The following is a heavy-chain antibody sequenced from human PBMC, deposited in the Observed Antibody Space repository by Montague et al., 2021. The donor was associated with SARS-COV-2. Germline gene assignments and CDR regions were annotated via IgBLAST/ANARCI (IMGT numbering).Heavy chain of an antibody. J-gene: IGHJ2*01. V-gene: IGHV4-31*03. CDR1: GGSISSGGYS. D-gene: IGHD2-15*01. Sequence: TLSLTCTVSGGSISSGGYSWSWIRQHPGKGLDWIGYIYYSGSTYYNPSLKSRVTISVDTSKNQFSLKLSSVTAAATSVYYCAGVLGGYCSGGSCYRGWYFDLWGQGTLVTVSS. CDR3: AGVLGGYCSGGSCYRGWYFDL. CDR2: IYYSGST.